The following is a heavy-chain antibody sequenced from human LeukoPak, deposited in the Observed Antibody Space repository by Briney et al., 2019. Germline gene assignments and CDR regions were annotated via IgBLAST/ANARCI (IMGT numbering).Heavy chain of an antibody. Sequence: SETLSLTCTVSGGSIRSYYWSWIRQPPGKGLEWIGYISHSGSADYNTSLKSRVTISLDTSKNQFSLKLTSVTAADTAVYYCARHEGYGDYYVYFDYWGQGTLVTVSS. V-gene: IGHV4-59*01. J-gene: IGHJ4*02. CDR1: GGSIRSYY. CDR3: ARHEGYGDYYVYFDY. CDR2: ISHSGSA. D-gene: IGHD4-17*01.